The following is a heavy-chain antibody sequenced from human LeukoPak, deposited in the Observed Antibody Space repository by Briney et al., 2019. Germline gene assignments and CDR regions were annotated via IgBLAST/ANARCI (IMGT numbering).Heavy chain of an antibody. CDR3: AADQAEVYCSGGSCPTGYYYGMDV. J-gene: IGHJ6*02. CDR1: GFTFTSSA. CDR2: IVVCSGNT. V-gene: IGHV1-58*02. D-gene: IGHD2-15*01. Sequence: GTSVKVSCKASGFTFTSSAMQWVRQARGQRLEWIGWIVVCSGNTNYAQKFQERVTITRDMSTSTAYMELSSLRSEDTAVYYCAADQAEVYCSGGSCPTGYYYGMDVWGQGTTVTVSS.